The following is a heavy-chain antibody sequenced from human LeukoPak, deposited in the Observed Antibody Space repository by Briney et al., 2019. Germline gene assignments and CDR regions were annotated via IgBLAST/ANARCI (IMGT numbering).Heavy chain of an antibody. J-gene: IGHJ4*02. CDR1: GFTFNTYA. V-gene: IGHV3-23*01. Sequence: AGGSLRLSCAASGFTFNTYARSWVRQTPGKGLEWVSSILYSGRRTSYPDSVKRRFTPSRHNSKNTLYLHLSSLRAEDTAVYYCAKGRWLILPFDYWGQGTLVTVSS. CDR2: ILYSGRRT. D-gene: IGHD3-22*01. CDR3: AKGRWLILPFDY.